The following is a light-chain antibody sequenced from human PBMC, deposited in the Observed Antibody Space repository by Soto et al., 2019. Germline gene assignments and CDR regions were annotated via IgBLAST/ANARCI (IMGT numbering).Light chain of an antibody. Sequence: DIQMTQSPSSLSASVGDRVTITCQASQDISNYLNWSQHKPGTAPKLLIYDASNLESGVPSRFSGSGSAAYFTLTISSLQPEDIATYYCQQYDNLPYTFGQGTKLEIK. CDR2: DAS. J-gene: IGKJ2*01. V-gene: IGKV1-33*01. CDR3: QQYDNLPYT. CDR1: QDISNY.